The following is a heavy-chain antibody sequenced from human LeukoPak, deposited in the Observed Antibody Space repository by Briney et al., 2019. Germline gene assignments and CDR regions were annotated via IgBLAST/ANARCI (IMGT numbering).Heavy chain of an antibody. CDR3: AKEGRITMIVVVITWGYYFDY. J-gene: IGHJ4*02. V-gene: IGHV3-23*01. CDR1: GFTFSSYG. CDR2: ISGSGGST. Sequence: GGSLRLSCAASGFTFSSYGMSWVRQAPGKGLEWVSAISGSGGSTYYADSVKGRFTISRDNSKNTLYLQMNSLRAEDTAVYYCAKEGRITMIVVVITWGYYFDYWGQGTLVTVSS. D-gene: IGHD3-22*01.